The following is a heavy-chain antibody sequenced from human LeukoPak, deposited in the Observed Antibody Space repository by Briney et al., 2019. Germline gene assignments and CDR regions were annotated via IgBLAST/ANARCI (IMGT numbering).Heavy chain of an antibody. CDR1: GYTLTELS. Sequence: ASVKVSCKVSGYTLTELSMHWVRQAPGQGLEWMGWINPNSGGTNYAQKFQGRVTMTRDTSISTAYMELSRLRSDDTAVYYCARDHTVATGARYYYYYYMDVWGKGTTVTVSS. D-gene: IGHD5-12*01. CDR3: ARDHTVATGARYYYYYYMDV. CDR2: INPNSGGT. J-gene: IGHJ6*03. V-gene: IGHV1-2*02.